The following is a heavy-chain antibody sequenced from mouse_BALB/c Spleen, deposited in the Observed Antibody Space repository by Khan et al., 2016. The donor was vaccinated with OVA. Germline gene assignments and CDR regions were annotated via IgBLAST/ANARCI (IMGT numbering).Heavy chain of an antibody. D-gene: IGHD1-2*01. J-gene: IGHJ2*01. CDR3: ARTARIKY. Sequence: EVQLQESEPGLVKPSQSLSLTCTVTGYSITSGYGWNWIRQFPGNKLEWMGYISYSGSTNYNPSHKSRISITRDTSKNQFFLQVNSVTTEETATYYCARTARIKYWGQGTTLTVSS. CDR1: GYSITSGYG. V-gene: IGHV3-2*02. CDR2: ISYSGST.